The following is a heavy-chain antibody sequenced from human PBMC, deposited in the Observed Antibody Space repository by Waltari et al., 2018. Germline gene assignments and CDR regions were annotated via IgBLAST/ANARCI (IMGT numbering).Heavy chain of an antibody. V-gene: IGHV3-7*01. CDR1: GFTLSSYW. Sequence: EVQLVESGGGLVQPGGSLRLSCEAPGFTLSSYWMSGVHQAPGKGLEWVANIKKDGSEEYYVDSVRGRFTISRDNAKNSLYLQMNSLRPEDTAVYYCARDQWFAFDIWGQGTMVTVSS. J-gene: IGHJ3*02. CDR3: ARDQWFAFDI. D-gene: IGHD3-22*01. CDR2: IKKDGSEE.